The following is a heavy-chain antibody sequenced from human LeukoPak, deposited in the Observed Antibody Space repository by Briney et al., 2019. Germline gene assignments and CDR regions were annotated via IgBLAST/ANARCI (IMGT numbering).Heavy chain of an antibody. D-gene: IGHD3-22*01. CDR3: AKDSSGLFDY. CDR1: GFTLSSNW. Sequence: PGGSLRLSCAVSGFTLSSNWMHWVRKVPGKGLEWVSRIDDVGSGTSYADSVKGRFTISRDDAKNTVYLQMNSQRAEDTAVYYCAKDSSGLFDYWGQGTLVTVSS. J-gene: IGHJ4*02. V-gene: IGHV3-74*01. CDR2: IDDVGSGT.